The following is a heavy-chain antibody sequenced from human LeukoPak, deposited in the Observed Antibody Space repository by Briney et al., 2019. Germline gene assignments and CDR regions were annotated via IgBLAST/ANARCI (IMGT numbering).Heavy chain of an antibody. J-gene: IGHJ3*02. D-gene: IGHD3-22*01. CDR3: ATGVVVVIRSIAFDI. V-gene: IGHV1-24*01. Sequence: GASVNVSCKVSGYTLTELSMHWVRQAPGKGLEWMGGFDPEDGETIYAQKFQGRVTMTEDTSTDTAYMELSSLRSEDTAVYYCATGVVVVIRSIAFDIWGQGTMVTVSS. CDR1: GYTLTELS. CDR2: FDPEDGET.